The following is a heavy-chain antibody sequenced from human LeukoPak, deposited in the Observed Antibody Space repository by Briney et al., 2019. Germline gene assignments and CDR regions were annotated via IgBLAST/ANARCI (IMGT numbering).Heavy chain of an antibody. CDR1: GYTFTSYG. V-gene: IGHV1-69*13. CDR2: IIPIFGTA. CDR3: ARGDGYKRFDFDY. D-gene: IGHD5-24*01. J-gene: IGHJ4*02. Sequence: GASVKVSCKASGYTFTSYGISWVRQAPGQGLEWMGGIIPIFGTANYAQKFQGRVTITADESTSTAYMELSSLRSEDTAVYYCARGDGYKRFDFDYWGQGTLVTVSS.